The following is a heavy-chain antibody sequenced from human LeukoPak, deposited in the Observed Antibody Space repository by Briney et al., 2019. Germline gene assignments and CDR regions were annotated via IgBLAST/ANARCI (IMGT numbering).Heavy chain of an antibody. V-gene: IGHV3-21*01. CDR3: ARDPQLRGSGNYYREEDH. D-gene: IGHD3-10*01. CDR1: GFTFSSYS. Sequence: GGSLRLSCAASGFTFSSYSMNWVRQAPGKGLEWVSSISSSSSYIYYADSVKGRFTISRDNAKNSLYLQMNSLRAEDTAVYYCARDPQLRGSGNYYREEDHWGKGTLVTVSS. CDR2: ISSSSSYI. J-gene: IGHJ4*02.